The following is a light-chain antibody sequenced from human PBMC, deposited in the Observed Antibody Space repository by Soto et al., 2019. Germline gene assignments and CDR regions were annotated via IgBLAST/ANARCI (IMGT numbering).Light chain of an antibody. J-gene: IGKJ1*01. CDR2: GAS. V-gene: IGKV3-20*01. Sequence: EIVLTQSPGTLSLSPGERATLSCRASQSVSSSYLAWYQQKPGQAPRLLIYGASNRATGIPDRFSGSGSGTDFTLTISRLEPEDFAVYYCQQYADSPRTFGKGPKVE. CDR3: QQYADSPRT. CDR1: QSVSSSY.